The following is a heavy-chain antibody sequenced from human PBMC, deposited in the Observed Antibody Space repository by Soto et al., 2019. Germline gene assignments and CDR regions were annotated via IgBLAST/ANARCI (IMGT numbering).Heavy chain of an antibody. V-gene: IGHV3-30*04. Sequence: QVQLVESGGGVVQPGGSLRLSCAASGFTFSNFVMHWVRKAPGKGLEWVAATSYDGKNKDHADSVKGRFTISRDNSKNTLYLQMNSLRHEDTAVYFCARERAIAATGIFYYWGQGTLVTVSS. CDR1: GFTFSNFV. CDR3: ARERAIAATGIFYY. D-gene: IGHD6-13*01. J-gene: IGHJ4*02. CDR2: TSYDGKNK.